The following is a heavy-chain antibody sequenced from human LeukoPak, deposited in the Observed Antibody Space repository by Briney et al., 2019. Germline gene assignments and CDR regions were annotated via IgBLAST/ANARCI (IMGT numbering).Heavy chain of an antibody. Sequence: GASVKVSCKASGYTFTGYYMHWARQAPGQGLAWMGWINPNSGDTNYAQKFQGRVTMTRDTSISTAYMELSRLRSDDTAVYYCARDYGSGSYYYYMDVWGKGTTVTVSS. CDR1: GYTFTGYY. V-gene: IGHV1-2*02. CDR2: INPNSGDT. CDR3: ARDYGSGSYYYYMDV. J-gene: IGHJ6*03. D-gene: IGHD3-10*01.